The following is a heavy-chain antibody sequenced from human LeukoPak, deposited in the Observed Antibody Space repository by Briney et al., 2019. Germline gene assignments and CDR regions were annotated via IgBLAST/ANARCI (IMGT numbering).Heavy chain of an antibody. D-gene: IGHD3-9*01. CDR1: GGSISSSSYY. CDR3: ARGVGLRYFDWAGGVDP. Sequence: PSETLSLTCTVSGGSISSSSYYWGWIRQPPGKGLEWIGSIYYSGSTYYNPSLKSRVTISVDTSKNQFSLKLSSVTAADTAVYYCARGVGLRYFDWAGGVDPWGQGTLVTVSS. J-gene: IGHJ5*02. V-gene: IGHV4-39*07. CDR2: IYYSGST.